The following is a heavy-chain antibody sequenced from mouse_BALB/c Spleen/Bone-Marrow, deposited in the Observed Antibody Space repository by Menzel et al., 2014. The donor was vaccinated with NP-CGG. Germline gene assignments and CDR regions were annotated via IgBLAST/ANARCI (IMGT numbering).Heavy chain of an antibody. V-gene: IGHV1-20*02. Sequence: VQLQQSGPELVKPGASVKISCKASGYSFTGYFMNWVMQSHGKSLEWIGRINPYNGDTFYNQKFKGKATLTADKSSSTAHMELRSLASEDSAVYYCARYYGQGAMDYWGQGTSVTVSS. CDR2: INPYNGDT. D-gene: IGHD1-2*01. CDR1: GYSFTGYF. J-gene: IGHJ4*01. CDR3: ARYYGQGAMDY.